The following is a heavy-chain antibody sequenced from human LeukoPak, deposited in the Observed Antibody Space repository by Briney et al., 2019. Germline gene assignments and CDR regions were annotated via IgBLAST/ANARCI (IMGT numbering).Heavy chain of an antibody. Sequence: PGTSLRLSCAGSGFSFSSYGMHWVRQAPGKGLEWVAFIRSDGSNKYYADSVKGRFTISRDNAKNSLYLQMNSLRAEDTAVYYCARGAAVAFYYYYYYMDVWGKGTTVTVSS. CDR2: IRSDGSNK. CDR1: GFSFSSYG. V-gene: IGHV3-33*01. CDR3: ARGAAVAFYYYYYYMDV. D-gene: IGHD6-19*01. J-gene: IGHJ6*03.